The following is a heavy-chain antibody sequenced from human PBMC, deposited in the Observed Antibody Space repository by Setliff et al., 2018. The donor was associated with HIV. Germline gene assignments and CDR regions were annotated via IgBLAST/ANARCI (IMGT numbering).Heavy chain of an antibody. V-gene: IGHV3-73*01. J-gene: IGHJ4*02. CDR2: IRSKANSYAT. Sequence: GESLKISCAASGFTFSDHYMSWIRQAPGKGLEWVGRIRSKANSYATTYAASAKGRFTISRDDSKNTAYLQMNSLKVEDTAVYYCTRHEYWVAGSSLGFDYWGQGTLVTVSS. CDR3: TRHEYWVAGSSLGFDY. D-gene: IGHD6-19*01. CDR1: GFTFSDHY.